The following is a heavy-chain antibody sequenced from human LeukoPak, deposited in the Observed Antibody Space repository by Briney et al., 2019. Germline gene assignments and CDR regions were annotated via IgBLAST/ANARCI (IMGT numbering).Heavy chain of an antibody. CDR3: ASRSSGYYYNWFDP. J-gene: IGHJ5*02. Sequence: KSSETLSLTCTVSGGSISYSNSYWGWIRQPPGKGLEWIGNIYFSGSTYYKQSLKSRVTISVDTSKNQFSLKLSSVTAADTAAYYCASRSSGYYYNWFDPWGQGTLVTVSS. V-gene: IGHV4-39*07. CDR1: GGSISYSNSY. CDR2: IYFSGST. D-gene: IGHD3-22*01.